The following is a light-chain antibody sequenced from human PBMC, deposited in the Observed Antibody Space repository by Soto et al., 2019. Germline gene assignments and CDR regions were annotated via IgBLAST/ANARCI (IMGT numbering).Light chain of an antibody. CDR3: QVWDVSTFHPYL. V-gene: IGLV2-11*01. CDR1: SSDVGGYNY. J-gene: IGLJ1*01. Sequence: QSALTQPRSVSGSPGQSVTISCTGTSSDVGGYNYVSWYQQHPGKAPKLMIYDVSKRPSGVPDRFSGSKSGNTASLTISGLQAEDEADYYCQVWDVSTFHPYLFGTGTKLTVL. CDR2: DVS.